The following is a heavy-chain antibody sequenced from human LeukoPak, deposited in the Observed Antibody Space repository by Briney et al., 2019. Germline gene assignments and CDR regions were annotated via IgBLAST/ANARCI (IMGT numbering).Heavy chain of an antibody. D-gene: IGHD6-19*01. CDR2: MNPNSGNT. V-gene: IGHV1-8*01. CDR1: GYTFTSYD. J-gene: IGHJ5*02. CDR3: ARGRRSGSKNWFDP. Sequence: ASVKVSFKASGYTFTSYDINWVRQATGQGLEWMGWMNPNSGNTGYAQKFQGRVTMTRNTSISTAYMELSSLRSEDTAVYYCARGRRSGSKNWFDPWGQGALVTVSS.